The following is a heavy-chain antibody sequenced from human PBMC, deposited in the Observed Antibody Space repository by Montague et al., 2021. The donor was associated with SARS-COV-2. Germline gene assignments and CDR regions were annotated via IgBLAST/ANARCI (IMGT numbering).Heavy chain of an antibody. J-gene: IGHJ4*02. V-gene: IGHV6-1*01. CDR3: ARIPVGSKYYFDF. CDR2: TYYRSKWYN. Sequence: GDSVSSNIATWNWIRQSPSRGLEWLGRTYYRSKWYNDYAESLKSRITIDPDTSKHQFSLHLNSVTPEDTAVYYCARIPVGSKYYFDFWGQGTLVTVSS. D-gene: IGHD2-2*01. CDR1: GDSVSSNIAT.